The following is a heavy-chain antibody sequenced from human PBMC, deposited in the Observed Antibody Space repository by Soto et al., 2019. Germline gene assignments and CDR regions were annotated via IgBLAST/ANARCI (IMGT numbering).Heavy chain of an antibody. V-gene: IGHV3-64D*08. CDR2: IESNGLRT. J-gene: IGHJ4*02. Sequence: EVQLVESGGGLVQPGGSLRLSCAASGFTFSNYLIHWVRQAPGQGLEYVSAIESNGLRTYYADFVKGRFKISRDNSKNTLDLQMSSLTSGDTAVYYCVRVYWDGVDRWGQGTRVTVSS. CDR1: GFTFSNYL. CDR3: VRVYWDGVDR. D-gene: IGHD2-8*02.